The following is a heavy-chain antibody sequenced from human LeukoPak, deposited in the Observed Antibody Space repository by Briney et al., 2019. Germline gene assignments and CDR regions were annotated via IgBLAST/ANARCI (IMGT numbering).Heavy chain of an antibody. CDR2: ISYDGSNK. CDR3: ARDCRACLGEGGAFDI. D-gene: IGHD3-16*01. V-gene: IGHV3-30*04. Sequence: PGGSLRLSCAASGFTFSSYAMHWVRQAPGKGLEWVAVISYDGSNKYYADSVKGRFTIARDNSKNTLYLQMNSLRAEDTAVYSCARDCRACLGEGGAFDIWGQGTMVTVSS. CDR1: GFTFSSYA. J-gene: IGHJ3*02.